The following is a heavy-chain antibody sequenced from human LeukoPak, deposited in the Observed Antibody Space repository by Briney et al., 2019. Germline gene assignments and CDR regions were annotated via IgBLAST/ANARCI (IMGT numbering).Heavy chain of an antibody. CDR3: AKDHLGSYYYDSGGPHFDY. J-gene: IGHJ4*02. CDR1: GFTFRNYA. D-gene: IGHD3-22*01. Sequence: GGSLRLSCAASGFTFRNYAMHWVRQAPGKGLEWVALISYDGSNKYYADSVKGRFTISRDNSKNTLYLQMNGLRAEDTAVYYCAKDHLGSYYYDSGGPHFDYWGQGTLVTVSS. CDR2: ISYDGSNK. V-gene: IGHV3-30-3*01.